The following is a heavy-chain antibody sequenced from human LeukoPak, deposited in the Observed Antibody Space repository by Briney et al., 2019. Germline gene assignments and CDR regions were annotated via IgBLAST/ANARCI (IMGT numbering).Heavy chain of an antibody. V-gene: IGHV3-7*01. CDR2: IKQDGSEK. Sequence: GGSLRLSCAASGFTFSSYWMSWVRQAPGKGLEWVANIKQDGSEKYYVDSVKGRFTISRDNAKNSLYLQMNSLRAEDTAVYCCARVYYDFWSGYYLSPYCMDVWGKGTTVTVSS. J-gene: IGHJ6*03. D-gene: IGHD3-3*01. CDR3: ARVYYDFWSGYYLSPYCMDV. CDR1: GFTFSSYW.